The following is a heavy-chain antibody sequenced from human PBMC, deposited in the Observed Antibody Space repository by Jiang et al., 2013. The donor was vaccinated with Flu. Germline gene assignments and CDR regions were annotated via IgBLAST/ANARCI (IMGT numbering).Heavy chain of an antibody. CDR3: ARHGRDDYNNAFDI. J-gene: IGHJ3*02. V-gene: IGHV4-59*08. Sequence: GSGLVKPSETLSLTCTVSGGSISSYYWSWIRQPPGKGLEWIGYIYYSGSTNYNPSLKSRVTISVDTSKNQFSLKLSSVTAADTAVYYCARHGRDDYNNAFDIWGQGTMVTVSS. CDR2: IYYSGST. CDR1: GGSISSYY. D-gene: IGHD5-24*01.